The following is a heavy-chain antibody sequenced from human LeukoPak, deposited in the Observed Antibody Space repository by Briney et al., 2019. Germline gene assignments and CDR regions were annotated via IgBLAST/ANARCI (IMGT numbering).Heavy chain of an antibody. CDR1: GFTFSDYY. CDR2: ISSSGSTI. Sequence: SGGSLRLSCAASGFTFSDYYMSWIRQAPGKGLEWVSYISSSGSTIYYADSVKGRFTISRDNAKNSLYLQMNSLRAEDTAVYYCAREVAVGIGAYNFWGQGTLVTVSS. J-gene: IGHJ4*02. D-gene: IGHD6-13*01. V-gene: IGHV3-11*01. CDR3: AREVAVGIGAYNF.